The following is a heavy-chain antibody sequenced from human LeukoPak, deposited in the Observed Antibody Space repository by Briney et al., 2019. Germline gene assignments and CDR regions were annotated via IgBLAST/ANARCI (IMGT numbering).Heavy chain of an antibody. V-gene: IGHV4-34*01. Sequence: SETLSLTCAVYGGSFSGYYWGWIRQPPGKGLEWIGEINHSGSTNYNPSLKSRVTISVDTSKNQFSLKLSSVTAADTAVYYCARAPILWLVLVRYFDYWGQGTLVTVSS. CDR3: ARAPILWLVLVRYFDY. CDR1: GGSFSGYY. D-gene: IGHD6-19*01. CDR2: INHSGST. J-gene: IGHJ4*02.